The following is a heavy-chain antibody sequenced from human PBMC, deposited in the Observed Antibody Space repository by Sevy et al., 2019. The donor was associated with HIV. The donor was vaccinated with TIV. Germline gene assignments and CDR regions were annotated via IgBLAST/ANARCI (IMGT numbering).Heavy chain of an antibody. V-gene: IGHV3-30*02. D-gene: IGHD5-18*01. Sequence: GGSLRLSCAASGFTFSSYGMHWVRQAPGKGLEWVAFIRYDGGNKYYADSVKGRFTISRDNSKNTLYLQMNSLRAEDTAVYYCAKEYNYGYWIDYWGQGSLVTVSS. CDR2: IRYDGGNK. CDR3: AKEYNYGYWIDY. J-gene: IGHJ4*02. CDR1: GFTFSSYG.